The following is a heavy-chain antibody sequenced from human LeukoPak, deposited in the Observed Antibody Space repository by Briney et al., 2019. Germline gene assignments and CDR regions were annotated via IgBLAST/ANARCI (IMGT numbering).Heavy chain of an antibody. V-gene: IGHV4-34*01. Sequence: SETLSLTCAVYGGSFSGYYWSWVRQPPGKGLEWIGEINHSGSTNYNPSLKSRVTISVDTSKNQFSLKLSSVTAADTAVYYWARTGSSGWYSDYWGQGNLVTVSS. D-gene: IGHD6-19*01. CDR2: INHSGST. J-gene: IGHJ4*02. CDR3: ARTGSSGWYSDY. CDR1: GGSFSGYY.